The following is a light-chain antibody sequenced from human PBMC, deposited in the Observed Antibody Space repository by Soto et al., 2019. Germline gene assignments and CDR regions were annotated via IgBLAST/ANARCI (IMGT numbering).Light chain of an antibody. CDR1: QSISSW. J-gene: IGKJ5*01. Sequence: DIQMTQSPSTLSASVGDRVTITCRASQSISSWLAWYQQKPGKAPKLLIYDASSLESGVPSRFSGSGSGTEFTLTISSLQPDDFATYYCQQSYNIPPITFGQGTRLEIK. CDR3: QQSYNIPPIT. V-gene: IGKV1-5*01. CDR2: DAS.